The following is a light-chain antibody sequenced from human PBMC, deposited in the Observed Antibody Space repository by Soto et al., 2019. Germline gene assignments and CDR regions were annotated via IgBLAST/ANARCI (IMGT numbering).Light chain of an antibody. CDR1: QRVDDSH. Sequence: EIVSTQSPGTLSLSPGETATLSSRASQRVDDSHLAWYQLRPGQAPRLLIYGASTRATGIPDRFSGSGSGTDFSLTIRGLKPEDFAVYYCQQYRMSPNTFGQGTRLE. CDR2: GAS. V-gene: IGKV3-20*01. J-gene: IGKJ5*01. CDR3: QQYRMSPNT.